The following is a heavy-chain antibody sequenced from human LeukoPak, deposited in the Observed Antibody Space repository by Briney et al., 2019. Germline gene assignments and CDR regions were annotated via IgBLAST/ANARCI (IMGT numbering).Heavy chain of an antibody. CDR2: ISSSFTTI. CDR3: ARGAIFGVVYGLPYYMDV. Sequence: GGSLRLSCAASGITFSDYYMSWIRQAPGKGLEWVSYISSSFTTIYYADSVKGRFTVSRDNAKNSLFLQMNSLRAEDTAVYYCARGAIFGVVYGLPYYMDVWGKGTTVTVSS. V-gene: IGHV3-11*01. J-gene: IGHJ6*03. D-gene: IGHD3-3*01. CDR1: GITFSDYY.